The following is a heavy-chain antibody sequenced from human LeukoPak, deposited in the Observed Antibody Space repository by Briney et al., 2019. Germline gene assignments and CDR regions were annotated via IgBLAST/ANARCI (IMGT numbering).Heavy chain of an antibody. V-gene: IGHV3-48*03. J-gene: IGHJ4*02. D-gene: IGHD2-2*01. CDR1: GFTFSSYE. CDR3: ARDAPRYCSSTSCSYFDY. CDR2: ISSSSSTI. Sequence: GGSLRLSCAASGFTFSSYEMNWVPQAPGKGLEWVSYISSSSSTIYYADSVKGRFTISRDNAKNSLYLQMNSLRAEDTAVYYCARDAPRYCSSTSCSYFDYWGQGTLVTVSS.